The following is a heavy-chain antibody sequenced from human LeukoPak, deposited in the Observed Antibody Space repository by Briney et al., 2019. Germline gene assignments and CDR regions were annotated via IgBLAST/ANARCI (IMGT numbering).Heavy chain of an antibody. CDR1: GFTFSSYS. Sequence: GGSLRLSCAASGFTFSSYSMSWVRQAPGKGLEWVSAICGSGGSTYYPDSVKSQYTISKDKAQNTLYLQMSSRRTEDTAVYYCARGVAAAGTMWNRKEDWFDPWGQGTLVTVSS. D-gene: IGHD6-13*01. CDR3: ARGVAAAGTMWNRKEDWFDP. J-gene: IGHJ5*02. CDR2: ICGSGGST. V-gene: IGHV3-23*01.